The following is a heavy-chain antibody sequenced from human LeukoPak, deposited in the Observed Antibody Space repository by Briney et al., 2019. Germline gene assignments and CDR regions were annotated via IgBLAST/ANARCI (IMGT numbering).Heavy chain of an antibody. Sequence: SETLSLPRGISIDFISSGGEYWGSIRQHPGKGLEWIGNIYYSGSTYYNPSLKSRVTISADTSNNQFSLKLSSVTAADTAVYYCARVGAAAAGTTFDYWGQGTLVTVSS. CDR2: IYYSGST. J-gene: IGHJ4*02. CDR3: ARVGAAAAGTTFDY. CDR1: IDFISSGGEY. V-gene: IGHV4-31*11. D-gene: IGHD6-13*01.